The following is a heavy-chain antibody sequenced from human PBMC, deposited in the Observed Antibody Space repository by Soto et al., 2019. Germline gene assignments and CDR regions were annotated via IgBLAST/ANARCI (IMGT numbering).Heavy chain of an antibody. CDR1: GGSISSGDYY. Sequence: QVQLQESGPGLVKPSQTLSLTCTVSGGSISSGDYYWSWIRQPPGKGLAWIGYIYYSGSTYYNPSLKSRVTISVDTSKNQFSLKLSSVTAAVTAVYYCARGDCSGGSCYQNLHAFDIWGQGTMVTVSS. J-gene: IGHJ3*02. V-gene: IGHV4-30-4*01. D-gene: IGHD2-15*01. CDR3: ARGDCSGGSCYQNLHAFDI. CDR2: IYYSGST.